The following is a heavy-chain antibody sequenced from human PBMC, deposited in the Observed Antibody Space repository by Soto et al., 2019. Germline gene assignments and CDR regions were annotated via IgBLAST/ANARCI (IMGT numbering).Heavy chain of an antibody. J-gene: IGHJ5*02. CDR3: ARGLAPTIFGTVPTPNWFDP. CDR2: LSYLGTT. Sequence: SETLSLTCTVSNDSIRSGTYYWAWIRQPPGRGLEWMGSLSYLGTTDYNPSLKSRVTISKDASKNQFSLKLTSVTAADTAVYYCARGLAPTIFGTVPTPNWFDPWGQGTLVTVSS. D-gene: IGHD3-3*01. CDR1: NDSIRSGTYY. V-gene: IGHV4-39*01.